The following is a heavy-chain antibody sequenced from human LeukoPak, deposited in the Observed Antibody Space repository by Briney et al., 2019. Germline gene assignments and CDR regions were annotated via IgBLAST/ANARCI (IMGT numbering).Heavy chain of an antibody. CDR1: GGSFSGYY. V-gene: IGHV4-34*01. Sequence: PSETLSLTCAAYGGSFSGYYWSWIRQPPGKGLEWIGEINHSGSTNYNPSLKSRVTISVDTSKNQFSLKLSSVTAADTAVYYCAAAVWGSGSYYYFDYWGQGTLVTVSS. D-gene: IGHD3-10*01. CDR3: AAAVWGSGSYYYFDY. J-gene: IGHJ4*02. CDR2: INHSGST.